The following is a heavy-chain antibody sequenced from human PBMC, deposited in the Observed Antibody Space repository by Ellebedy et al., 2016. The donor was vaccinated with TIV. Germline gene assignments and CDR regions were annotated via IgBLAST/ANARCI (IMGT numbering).Heavy chain of an antibody. D-gene: IGHD3-10*01. Sequence: PGGSLRLSCEVPGFIISADWMSWVRQAPGKGLEWVAHINPDGSAEYYVDSVKGRFSISRDNAKRSLFLQMNSLRVDDTAVYYCVTWDQDYGRWGQGSLVTISS. CDR2: INPDGSAE. V-gene: IGHV3-7*03. CDR3: VTWDQDYGR. CDR1: GFIISADW. J-gene: IGHJ4*02.